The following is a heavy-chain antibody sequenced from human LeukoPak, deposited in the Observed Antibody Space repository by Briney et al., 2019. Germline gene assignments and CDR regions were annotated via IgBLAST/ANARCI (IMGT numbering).Heavy chain of an antibody. D-gene: IGHD1-26*01. CDR1: GFTFSSYA. J-gene: IGHJ4*02. Sequence: GGSLRLSCAASGFTFSSYAMHWVRQAPGKGLEWVAVISYDGSNKYYADSVKGRFTISRDNSKNTLYLQMNSLRAEDTAVNYCESEGATFDYWGQGTLVTVSS. V-gene: IGHV3-30-3*01. CDR3: ESEGATFDY. CDR2: ISYDGSNK.